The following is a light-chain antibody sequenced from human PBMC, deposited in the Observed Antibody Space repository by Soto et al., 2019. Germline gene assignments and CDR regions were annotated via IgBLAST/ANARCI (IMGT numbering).Light chain of an antibody. CDR3: SSYTSISTYV. CDR1: SSDVGGYDF. CDR2: DVS. J-gene: IGLJ1*01. Sequence: QSALTRPASVSGSPGQSITISCTGTSSDVGGYDFVSWYQHHPGKAPRLMIYDVSHRPSGVSDRFSASKSGNTASLTISGLLAEDEADYYCSSYTSISTYVFGTGTKLTVL. V-gene: IGLV2-14*03.